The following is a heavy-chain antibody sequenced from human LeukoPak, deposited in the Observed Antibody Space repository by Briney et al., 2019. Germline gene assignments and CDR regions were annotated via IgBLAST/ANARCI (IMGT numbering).Heavy chain of an antibody. CDR1: GFTFSSYA. J-gene: IGHJ3*02. D-gene: IGHD3-22*01. CDR3: ARVSGRTDSSGYYSPTGAFDI. Sequence: PGGSLRLSCAASGFTFSSYAMSWVRQAPGKGLEWVSAISGSGGSTYYADSVKGRFTISRDKSKNTLYLQMNSLRAEDTAVYYCARVSGRTDSSGYYSPTGAFDIWGQGTMVTVSS. V-gene: IGHV3-23*01. CDR2: ISGSGGST.